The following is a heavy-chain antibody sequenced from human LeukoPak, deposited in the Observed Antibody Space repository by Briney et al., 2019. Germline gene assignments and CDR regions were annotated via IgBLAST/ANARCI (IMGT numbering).Heavy chain of an antibody. CDR2: ISGSGGST. Sequence: GGSLRLSCAASGFTFSSYGMSWVRQAPGKGLEWVSTISGSGGSTYYADSVKGRFTISRDNARNSLYLQMNSLTAEDTAVYNCARDPYSGAYGDTYYYYMDVWGKGTTVTISS. J-gene: IGHJ6*03. D-gene: IGHD1-26*01. V-gene: IGHV3-23*01. CDR1: GFTFSSYG. CDR3: ARDPYSGAYGDTYYYYMDV.